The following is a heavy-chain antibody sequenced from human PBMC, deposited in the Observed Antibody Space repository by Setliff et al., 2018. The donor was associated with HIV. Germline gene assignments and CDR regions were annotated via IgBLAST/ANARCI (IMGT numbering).Heavy chain of an antibody. CDR1: GYTFTDYF. Sequence: ASVKVSCKASGYTFTDYFMHWVRQAPGQGLEWMGRINPKTGDTKYKQKFQGRLIITKDTSTSTVYMELSSLRSDDTAVYYCGRDYRSWIRAIGYWGQGTLVTVSS. D-gene: IGHD5-12*01. CDR2: INPKTGDT. J-gene: IGHJ4*02. V-gene: IGHV1-2*06. CDR3: GRDYRSWIRAIGY.